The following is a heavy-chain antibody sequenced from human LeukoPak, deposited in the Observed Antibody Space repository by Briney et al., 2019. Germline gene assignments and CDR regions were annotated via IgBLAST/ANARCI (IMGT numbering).Heavy chain of an antibody. V-gene: IGHV3-74*01. CDR3: AKGMAVAGPGRYGMDV. CDR1: GFTFSSYW. CDR2: INSDGSST. D-gene: IGHD6-19*01. J-gene: IGHJ6*04. Sequence: GGSLRLSCAASGFTFSSYWMHWVRQAPGKGLVWVSRINSDGSSTSYADSVKGRFTISRDNAKNTLYLQMNSLRAEDTAVYYCAKGMAVAGPGRYGMDVWGKGTTVIVSS.